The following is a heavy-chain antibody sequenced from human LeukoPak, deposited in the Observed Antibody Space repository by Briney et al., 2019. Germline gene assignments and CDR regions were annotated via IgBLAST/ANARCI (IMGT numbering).Heavy chain of an antibody. CDR2: ISAYNGNT. CDR1: GYTFTSYG. CDR3: ARGPGIAVEGYGMDV. V-gene: IGHV1-18*04. J-gene: IGHJ6*04. Sequence: ASVTVSCKASGYTFTSYGISWVRQAPGQGLEWMGWISAYNGNTNYAQKLQGRVTMTTDTSTSTAYMELRSLRSDDTAVYYCARGPGIAVEGYGMDVWGKGTTVTVSS. D-gene: IGHD6-19*01.